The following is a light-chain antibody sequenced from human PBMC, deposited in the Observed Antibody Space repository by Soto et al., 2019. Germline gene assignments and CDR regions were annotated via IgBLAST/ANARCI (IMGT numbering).Light chain of an antibody. CDR3: QRQSNWPRT. Sequence: AIQMTQSPSSLSASVGDRVTITCRASQDIRHDLGWYQQKPGKPPKVLIYAASNLQSGVASRFSGSGSGTDFTLTITSLQPEDFATYYCQRQSNWPRTFGQGTKVEIK. V-gene: IGKV1-6*01. CDR1: QDIRHD. CDR2: AAS. J-gene: IGKJ1*01.